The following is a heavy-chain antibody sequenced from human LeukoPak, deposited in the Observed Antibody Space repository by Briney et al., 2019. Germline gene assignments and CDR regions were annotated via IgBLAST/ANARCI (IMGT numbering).Heavy chain of an antibody. Sequence: ASVKVSCKASGYTFTSYGITWVRQAPGQGLEWMGWISAYNGNTNYAQMLQGRVTMTTDTSTNTAYMELRSLRSDDTAVYYCAKGRYSGSYYFDYWGQGTLVTVSS. V-gene: IGHV1-18*01. J-gene: IGHJ4*02. D-gene: IGHD1-26*01. CDR2: ISAYNGNT. CDR3: AKGRYSGSYYFDY. CDR1: GYTFTSYG.